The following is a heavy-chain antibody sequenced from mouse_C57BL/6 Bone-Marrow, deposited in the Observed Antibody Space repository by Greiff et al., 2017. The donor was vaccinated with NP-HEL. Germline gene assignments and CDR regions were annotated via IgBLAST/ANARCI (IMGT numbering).Heavy chain of an antibody. CDR2: ISSGGSYT. J-gene: IGHJ1*03. V-gene: IGHV5-6*01. Sequence: EVQVVESGGDLVKPGGSLKLSCAASGFTFSSYGMSWVRQTPDKRLEWVATISSGGSYTYYPDSVKGRFTIFRDNAKNTLYLQMSSLKSEDTAMYYCALYYGSSYWYFDVWGTGTTVTVSS. CDR1: GFTFSSYG. D-gene: IGHD1-1*01. CDR3: ALYYGSSYWYFDV.